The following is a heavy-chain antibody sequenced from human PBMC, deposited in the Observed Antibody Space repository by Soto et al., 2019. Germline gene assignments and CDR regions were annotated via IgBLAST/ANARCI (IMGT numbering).Heavy chain of an antibody. CDR3: AKSLLSVAGRDYFDY. V-gene: IGHV3-30*18. Sequence: GGSLRLSCAASGFTFSSYGMHWVRQAPGKGLEWVAVISYDGSNKYYADSVKGRFTISRDNSKNTLYLQMNSLRAEDTAVYYCAKSLLSVAGRDYFDYWGQGTLVTVSS. D-gene: IGHD6-19*01. CDR2: ISYDGSNK. J-gene: IGHJ4*02. CDR1: GFTFSSYG.